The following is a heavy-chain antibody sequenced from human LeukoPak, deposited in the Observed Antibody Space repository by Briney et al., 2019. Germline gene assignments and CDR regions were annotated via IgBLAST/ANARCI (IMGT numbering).Heavy chain of an antibody. CDR3: AGRSRSSSFFEEKWGHNWFDP. CDR1: GFTFSSYA. Sequence: PGGSLRLSCAASGFTFSSYAMSWVRQAPGKGLEWVSAISGSGGSTYYADSVKGRFTISRDNSKNTLYLQMNSLRAEDTAVYYCAGRSRSSSFFEEKWGHNWFDPWGQGTLVTVSS. CDR2: ISGSGGST. V-gene: IGHV3-23*01. D-gene: IGHD6-13*01. J-gene: IGHJ5*02.